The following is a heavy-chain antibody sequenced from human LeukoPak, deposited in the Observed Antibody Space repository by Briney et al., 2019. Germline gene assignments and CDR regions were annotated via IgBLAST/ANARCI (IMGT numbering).Heavy chain of an antibody. D-gene: IGHD3-22*01. CDR2: MNPNSGNT. CDR3: ARDLSEYYYDSSGFDY. J-gene: IGHJ4*02. CDR1: GYTFTSYD. Sequence: GASVKVSCKASGYTFTSYDINWVRQATGQGLEWMGWMNPNSGNTGYAQKFQGRVTMTRNTSISTAYMELSSLRFEDTAVYYCARDLSEYYYDSSGFDYWGQGTLVTVSS. V-gene: IGHV1-8*01.